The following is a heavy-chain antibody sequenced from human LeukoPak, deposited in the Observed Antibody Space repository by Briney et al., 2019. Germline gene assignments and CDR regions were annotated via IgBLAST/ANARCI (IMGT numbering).Heavy chain of an antibody. CDR3: ARRTCGGDCYSLDY. J-gene: IGHJ4*02. V-gene: IGHV4-34*01. Sequence: SETLSLTCAVYGGSFSGYYWSWIRQPPGKGLEWIGEINHSGSTNYNPSLKSRVTISVGTSKNQFSLKLSSVTAADTAVYYCARRTCGGDCYSLDYWGQGTLVTVSS. CDR2: INHSGST. CDR1: GGSFSGYY. D-gene: IGHD2-21*02.